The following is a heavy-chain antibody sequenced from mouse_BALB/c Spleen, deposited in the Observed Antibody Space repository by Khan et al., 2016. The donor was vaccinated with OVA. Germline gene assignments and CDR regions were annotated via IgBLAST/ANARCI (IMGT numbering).Heavy chain of an antibody. Sequence: EVQLQESGPGLVKPSQSLSLTCTVTGYSITSDYAWNWIRQFPGNKLEWMGYISYSGSANYNPSLKRRISITRDTSENQFFLQLNSETTEDSATYDCARRYYYGHWYFDVWGAGTAVTVSS. CDR1: GYSITSDYA. CDR3: ARRYYYGHWYFDV. J-gene: IGHJ1*01. D-gene: IGHD1-1*01. V-gene: IGHV3-2*02. CDR2: ISYSGSA.